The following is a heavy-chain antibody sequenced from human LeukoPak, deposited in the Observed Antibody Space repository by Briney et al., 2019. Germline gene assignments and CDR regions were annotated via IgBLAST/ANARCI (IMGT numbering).Heavy chain of an antibody. V-gene: IGHV1-18*01. Sequence: ASVKVSCTASGYTYTSYGISWVRQAPGQGLEWMGWISAYSGKTNYAQKLQGRVTMTTDTSTSTAYMELRSLRSDDTAVYYCARNEMATTLYYFDYWGQETLVTVSS. CDR3: ARNEMATTLYYFDY. CDR2: ISAYSGKT. CDR1: GYTYTSYG. J-gene: IGHJ4*02. D-gene: IGHD5-24*01.